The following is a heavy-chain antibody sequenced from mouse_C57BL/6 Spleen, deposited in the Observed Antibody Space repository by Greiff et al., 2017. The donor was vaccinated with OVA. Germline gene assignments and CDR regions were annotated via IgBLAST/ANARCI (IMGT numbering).Heavy chain of an antibody. V-gene: IGHV1-9*01. CDR3: ARGRAQTDY. Sequence: VQLQQSGAELMKPGASVKLSCKATGYTFTGYWIEWVKQRPGHGLEWIGEILPGSGSTNYNAKFKGKATFTADTSSNTAYMQLSSLTTEDTATYYCARGRAQTDYWGQGTTLTVSS. CDR2: ILPGSGST. J-gene: IGHJ2*01. CDR1: GYTFTGYW. D-gene: IGHD3-2*02.